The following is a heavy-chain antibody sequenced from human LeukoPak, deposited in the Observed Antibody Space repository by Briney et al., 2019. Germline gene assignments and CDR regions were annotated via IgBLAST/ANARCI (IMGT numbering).Heavy chain of an antibody. V-gene: IGHV3-7*03. D-gene: IGHD3-16*01. CDR3: AGGAGWLIDY. CDR1: GFIFSSYA. CDR2: IRQDGSEK. J-gene: IGHJ4*02. Sequence: GGSLRLSCTASGFIFSSYAMNWVRQAPGKGLEWVANIRQDGSEKNYVDSVKGRFTISRDNAKNSLFLQMDSLRAEDTAVYYCAGGAGWLIDYWGQGTLVTVSS.